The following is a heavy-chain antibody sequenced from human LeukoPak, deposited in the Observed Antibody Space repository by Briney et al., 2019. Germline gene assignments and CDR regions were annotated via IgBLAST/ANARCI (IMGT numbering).Heavy chain of an antibody. V-gene: IGHV4-39*01. D-gene: IGHD3-10*01. CDR1: GDSISSSSYY. CDR2: IYYSGST. CDR3: ARHLLSSGSYDYYYYMDV. J-gene: IGHJ6*03. Sequence: PSETLSLTCSVSGDSISSSSYYWGWVRQPPGKGLEWIGSIYYSGSTYYNPSLKNRVTIPVDVSRKQFSLKLSSVTAADTAVYYCARHLLSSGSYDYYYYMDVWGKGTTVTVSS.